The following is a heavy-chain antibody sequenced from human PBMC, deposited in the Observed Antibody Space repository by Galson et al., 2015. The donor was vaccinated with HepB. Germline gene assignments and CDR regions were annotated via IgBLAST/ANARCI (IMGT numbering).Heavy chain of an antibody. D-gene: IGHD4-17*01. Sequence: SVKVSCKASGYTFTSYGISWVRQAPGQGLEWMGWISAYNGNTNYAQKLQGRVTMTTDTSTSTAYMELRSLRSDDTAVYYCARENPMTTVTKFDYWGQGTLVTVSS. CDR2: ISAYNGNT. J-gene: IGHJ4*02. V-gene: IGHV1-18*01. CDR3: ARENPMTTVTKFDY. CDR1: GYTFTSYG.